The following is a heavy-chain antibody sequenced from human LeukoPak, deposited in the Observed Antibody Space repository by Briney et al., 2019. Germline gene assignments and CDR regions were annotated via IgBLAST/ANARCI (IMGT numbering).Heavy chain of an antibody. CDR2: LYNSGST. CDR3: SRHGPRSGYDSSGHYYWYFDH. J-gene: IGHJ2*01. V-gene: IGHV4-59*08. D-gene: IGHD3-22*01. Sequence: SETLSLTCTVSGGSIITYYGIWIRQPPGQELDSFEYLYNSGSTNYNPSLKSRVTISLDTSKNQFSLKLSSVTAADTGVSSGSRHGPRSGYDSSGHYYWYFDHWGRGTLVTVSS. CDR1: GGSIITYY.